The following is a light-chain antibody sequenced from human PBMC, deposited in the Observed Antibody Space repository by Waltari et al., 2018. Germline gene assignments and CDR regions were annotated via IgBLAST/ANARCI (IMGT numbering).Light chain of an antibody. CDR3: QHYKNLPVS. J-gene: IGKJ1*01. CDR2: HTS. Sequence: RATLSCRASQSVSIYLAWYQQKPGQAPRLLIYHTSTRATGIPDRFSGSGSGTDFSLTISGLEPEDFAVYYCQHYKNLPVSFGQGTRVEIK. V-gene: IGKV3-11*01. CDR1: QSVSIY.